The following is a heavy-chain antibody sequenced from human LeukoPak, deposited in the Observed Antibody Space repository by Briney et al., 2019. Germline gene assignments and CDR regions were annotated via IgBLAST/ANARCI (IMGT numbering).Heavy chain of an antibody. D-gene: IGHD2-15*01. Sequence: AASVKVSCKASGYTFIGYYLHWVRQAPGQGLEWMGWINPHNGDTNYAQKFQGRVTMTRDTSITTAYVELSRLKSDDTAVYYCATVRDIVVGGGPYYFDYWGQGTLVTVSS. J-gene: IGHJ4*02. CDR3: ATVRDIVVGGGPYYFDY. V-gene: IGHV1-2*02. CDR1: GYTFIGYY. CDR2: INPHNGDT.